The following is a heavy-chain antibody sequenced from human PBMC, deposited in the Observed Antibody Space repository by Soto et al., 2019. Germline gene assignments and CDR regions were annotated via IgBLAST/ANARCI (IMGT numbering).Heavy chain of an antibody. CDR3: ARGHYDFWSGYFATIDY. J-gene: IGHJ4*01. CDR2: IHYSGST. CDR1: GGSISSYY. D-gene: IGHD3-3*01. Sequence: SETLSLTCTVSGGSISSYYWSWIRQPPGKGLEWIGYIHYSGSTKYNPSLKSRVTISADTSKNQFSLKLSSVTAADTAVYYCARGHYDFWSGYFATIDYWGHGTLVTVSS. V-gene: IGHV4-59*08.